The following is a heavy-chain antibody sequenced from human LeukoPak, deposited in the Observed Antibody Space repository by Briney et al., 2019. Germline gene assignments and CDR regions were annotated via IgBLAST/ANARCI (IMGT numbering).Heavy chain of an antibody. CDR2: VSDRSDV. J-gene: IGHJ4*02. V-gene: IGHV3-48*02. D-gene: IGHD5-18*01. CDR3: ARDGLHTAHFDY. Sequence: GGSLRLSCAASGFTFSTYTMNWGRQAPGNGLEWVSTVSDRSDVHDSASVKGRFTISRDNARNSLYLQMNSLRDEDTAVYYCARDGLHTAHFDYWGQGTLVTVSS. CDR1: GFTFSTYT.